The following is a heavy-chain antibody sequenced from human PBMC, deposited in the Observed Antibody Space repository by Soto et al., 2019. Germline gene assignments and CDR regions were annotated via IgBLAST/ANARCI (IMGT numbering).Heavy chain of an antibody. Sequence: PGGSLRLSCTASGFTFGDYAMSWFRQAPGKGLEWVGFIRSKAYGGTTEYAASVKGRFTISRDDSKSIAYLQMNSLKTEDTAVYYCTRAEYYDFWSGYYKNPARLPRFDPWGQGT. D-gene: IGHD3-3*01. V-gene: IGHV3-49*03. J-gene: IGHJ5*02. CDR3: TRAEYYDFWSGYYKNPARLPRFDP. CDR2: IRSKAYGGTT. CDR1: GFTFGDYA.